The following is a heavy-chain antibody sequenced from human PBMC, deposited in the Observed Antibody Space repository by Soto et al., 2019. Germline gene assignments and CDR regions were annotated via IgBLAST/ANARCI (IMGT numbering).Heavy chain of an antibody. V-gene: IGHV1-18*01. D-gene: IGHD3-9*01. CDR3: ARQNYDILTGHYYYGMDV. Sequence: ASVKGSCKASGYTFTRYGISWVRQAPGQGLEWMGWISAYNGNTNYAQKLQGRVTMTTDTSTSTAYMELRSLRSDDTAVYYCARQNYDILTGHYYYGMDVWGQGTTVTVSS. CDR2: ISAYNGNT. CDR1: GYTFTRYG. J-gene: IGHJ6*02.